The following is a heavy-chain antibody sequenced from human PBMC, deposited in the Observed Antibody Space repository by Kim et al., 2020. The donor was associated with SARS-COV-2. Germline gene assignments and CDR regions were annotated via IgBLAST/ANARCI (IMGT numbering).Heavy chain of an antibody. J-gene: IGHJ6*02. CDR2: ISYDGSNK. D-gene: IGHD5-12*01. Sequence: GGSLRLSCAASGFTFSSYGMHWVRQAPGKGLEWVAVISYDGSNKYYADSVKGRFTISRDNSKNTLYLQMNSLRAEDTAVYYCAKVPSGYLLDYGMDVWGQGTTVTVSS. CDR3: AKVPSGYLLDYGMDV. CDR1: GFTFSSYG. V-gene: IGHV3-30*18.